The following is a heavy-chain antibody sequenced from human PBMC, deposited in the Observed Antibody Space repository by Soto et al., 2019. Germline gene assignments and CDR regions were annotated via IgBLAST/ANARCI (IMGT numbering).Heavy chain of an antibody. CDR1: VYTFTRYG. Sequence: EAPVQVSWEDSVYTFTRYGINWVRQAPVQGLEWVGRIIPIFGTTNYAQNLQGRVTISADKSTLTSYMELHSMTSDDTALYYCARDRTDSGYYTNWLDPWGQGNQVTCSS. CDR3: ARDRTDSGYYTNWLDP. CDR2: IIPIFGTT. V-gene: IGHV1-69*06. J-gene: IGHJ5*02. D-gene: IGHD3-22*01.